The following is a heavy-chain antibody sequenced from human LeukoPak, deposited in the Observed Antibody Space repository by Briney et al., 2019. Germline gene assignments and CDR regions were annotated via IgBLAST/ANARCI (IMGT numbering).Heavy chain of an antibody. Sequence: GASVKVSCEVSGYTLTELSMHWVRQAPGKGLEWMGGFDPEDGETIYAQKFQGRVTMTEDTSTDTAYMELSSLRSEDTAVYYCATAIMVRAMNYFDYWGQGTLVTVSS. CDR2: FDPEDGET. D-gene: IGHD3-10*01. CDR3: ATAIMVRAMNYFDY. V-gene: IGHV1-24*01. CDR1: GYTLTELS. J-gene: IGHJ4*02.